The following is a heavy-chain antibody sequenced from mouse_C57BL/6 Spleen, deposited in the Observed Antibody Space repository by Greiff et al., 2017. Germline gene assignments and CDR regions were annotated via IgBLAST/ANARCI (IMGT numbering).Heavy chain of an antibody. D-gene: IGHD2-10*02. CDR2: ISDGGSYA. CDR1: GFTFSSYA. J-gene: IGHJ3*01. CDR3: ARDSGGYGLFAY. Sequence: EVQGVESGGGLVKPGGSLKLSCAASGFTFSSYAMSWVRQTPEKRLEWVATISDGGSYAYYPDNVKGRFTISRDKAKNNLYLQMSHLKSEDTAMYYCARDSGGYGLFAYWGQGTLVTVSA. V-gene: IGHV5-4*01.